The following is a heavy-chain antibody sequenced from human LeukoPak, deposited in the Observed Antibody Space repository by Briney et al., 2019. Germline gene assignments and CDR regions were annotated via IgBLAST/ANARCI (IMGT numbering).Heavy chain of an antibody. D-gene: IGHD3-16*01. Sequence: PSQTLSLTCTVSGGSISSGGYYWSWIRQPPGKGLEWIGYIYHSGSTYYNPSLKSRVTISVDRSKNQFSLKLSSVTAADTAVYYCAREFQGGSEGEGDYYYYYMDVWGKGTTVTVSS. J-gene: IGHJ6*03. CDR2: IYHSGST. CDR3: AREFQGGSEGEGDYYYYYMDV. CDR1: GGSISSGGYY. V-gene: IGHV4-30-2*01.